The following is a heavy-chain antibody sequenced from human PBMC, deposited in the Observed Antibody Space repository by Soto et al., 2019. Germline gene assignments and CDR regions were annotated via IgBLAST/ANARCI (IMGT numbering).Heavy chain of an antibody. V-gene: IGHV1-24*01. CDR1: GYTLTELS. CDR2: FDPEDGET. CDR3: ATRSYRGWELPHSLGMDV. J-gene: IGHJ6*02. Sequence: ASLKVSCKVSGYTLTELSMHWVRQAPGKGLEWMGGFDPEDGETIYAQKFQGRVTMTEDTSTDTAYMELSSLRSEDTAVYYCATRSYRGWELPHSLGMDVWGQGTTVTVSS. D-gene: IGHD1-26*01.